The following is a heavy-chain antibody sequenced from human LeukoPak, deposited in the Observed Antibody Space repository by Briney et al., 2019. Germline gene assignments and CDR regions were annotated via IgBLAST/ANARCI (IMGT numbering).Heavy chain of an antibody. Sequence: SVKVSCKASGGTFSSYAISWVRQAPGQGLEWMGGIIPIFGTANYAQKFQGRVTITADESTSTAYMEWSSLRSEDTAVYYCARGLRDGYNFPPGASDYWGQGTLVTVSS. J-gene: IGHJ4*02. CDR1: GGTFSSYA. CDR2: IIPIFGTA. CDR3: ARGLRDGYNFPPGASDY. V-gene: IGHV1-69*13. D-gene: IGHD5-24*01.